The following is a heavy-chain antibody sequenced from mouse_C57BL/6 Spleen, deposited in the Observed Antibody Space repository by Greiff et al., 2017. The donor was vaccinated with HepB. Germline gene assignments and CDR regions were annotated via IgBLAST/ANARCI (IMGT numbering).Heavy chain of an antibody. CDR2: IDPEDGET. D-gene: IGHD1-2*01. Sequence: EVKLMESGAELVKPGASVKLSCTASGFNIKDYYMHWVKQRTEQGLEWIGRIDPEDGETKYAPKFQGKATITAYTSSNTASLQRSSLTSEDTADYYCARWAAELRLDYWGQGTTLTVSS. CDR1: GFNIKDYY. J-gene: IGHJ2*01. V-gene: IGHV14-2*01. CDR3: ARWAAELRLDY.